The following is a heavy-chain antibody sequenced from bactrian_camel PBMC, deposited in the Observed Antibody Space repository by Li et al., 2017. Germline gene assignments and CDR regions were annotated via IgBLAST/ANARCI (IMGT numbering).Heavy chain of an antibody. CDR1: GFTFSGYA. J-gene: IGHJ6*01. V-gene: IGHV3S31*01. CDR2: ISSSGRYT. CDR3: AAAGFDY. Sequence: EVQLVESGGGLVQPGGSLRLSCAASGFTFSGYAMSWVRQAPGRGLEWVSSISSSGRYTYYADSMKGRSTISKDNAKNTLYLQINLLKTRDTAVYYCAAAGFDYWGQGTQVTVS.